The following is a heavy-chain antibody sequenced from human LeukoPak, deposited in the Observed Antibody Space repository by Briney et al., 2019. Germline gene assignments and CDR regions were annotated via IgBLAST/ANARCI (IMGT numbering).Heavy chain of an antibody. Sequence: SETLSLTCTVSGGSISSGGYYWSWIRQHPGKGLEWIGYIYYSGSTYYNPSLKSRVTISVDTSKNQFSLKLSSVTAADTAVYYCAREPPPNCSGGSCRSDYWGQGTLVTVSS. D-gene: IGHD2-15*01. CDR1: GGSISSGGYY. CDR3: AREPPPNCSGGSCRSDY. J-gene: IGHJ4*02. V-gene: IGHV4-31*03. CDR2: IYYSGST.